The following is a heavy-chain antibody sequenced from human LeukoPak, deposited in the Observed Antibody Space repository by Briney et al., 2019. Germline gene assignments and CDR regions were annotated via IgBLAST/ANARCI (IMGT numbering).Heavy chain of an antibody. CDR1: GYTFSSYD. V-gene: IGHV1-2*02. Sequence: ASVKVSCKASGYTFSSYDINWVRQATGQGLEWMGWINPNSGGTNYAQKFQGRVTMTRDTSISTAYMELSRLRSDDTAVYYCARGLVVVAATGLVWFDPWGQGTLVTVSS. CDR2: INPNSGGT. D-gene: IGHD2-15*01. CDR3: ARGLVVVAATGLVWFDP. J-gene: IGHJ5*02.